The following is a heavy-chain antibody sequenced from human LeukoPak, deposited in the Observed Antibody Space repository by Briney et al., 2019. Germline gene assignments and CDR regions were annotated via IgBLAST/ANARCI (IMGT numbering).Heavy chain of an antibody. D-gene: IGHD2-21*01. CDR2: ISHDGTNT. J-gene: IGHJ4*02. Sequence: GGSLRLSCVGSGFRFRNFGMHWVRQAPGKGLEWVAVISHDGTNTYHADSVRGRFTISRDNSKNTLYLQMNSLRPEDTAVYYCAKDPGAVVVQAYYLDHWGQGTLVTVSS. CDR3: AKDPGAVVVQAYYLDH. V-gene: IGHV3-30*18. CDR1: GFRFRNFG.